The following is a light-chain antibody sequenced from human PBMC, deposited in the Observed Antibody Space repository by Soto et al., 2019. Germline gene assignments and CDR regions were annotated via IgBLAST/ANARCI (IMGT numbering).Light chain of an antibody. Sequence: IVMTDSPVTLSVSPGGIATLSCRASQSISDTLAWYQQKPGQAPRLLIHGASTRAPGFPARFSGSGSGTDFTLTISSLQSEDFAVYYCQQYNNWPWTFGQATKVDIK. J-gene: IGKJ1*01. V-gene: IGKV3-15*01. CDR2: GAS. CDR3: QQYNNWPWT. CDR1: QSISDT.